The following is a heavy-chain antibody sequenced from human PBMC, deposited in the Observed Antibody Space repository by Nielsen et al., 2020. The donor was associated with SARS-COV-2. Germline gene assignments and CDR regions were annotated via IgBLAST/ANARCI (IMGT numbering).Heavy chain of an antibody. CDR1: GGSLINYY. D-gene: IGHD2-2*01. CDR3: ARHCSSTSCYANHDAFDI. J-gene: IGHJ3*02. V-gene: IGHV4-59*01. Sequence: SETLSLTCTVSGGSLINYYWSWIRQPPGKGLEWFGSIYYSGYTYYNPSFKSRVTISVDVSKKQFSLKLSSVTAADTAVYYCARHCSSTSCYANHDAFDIWGQGTMVTVSS. CDR2: IYYSGYT.